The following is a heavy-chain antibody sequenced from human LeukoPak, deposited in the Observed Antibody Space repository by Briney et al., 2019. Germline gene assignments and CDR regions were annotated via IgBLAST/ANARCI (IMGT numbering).Heavy chain of an antibody. V-gene: IGHV4-31*03. CDR1: GGSISSGGYY. D-gene: IGHD1-26*01. Sequence: PSETLSLTCTVSGGSISSGGYYWSWIRQHPGKGLEWIGYIYYSGSTYYNPSLKSRVTISVDTSKNQFSLKLSSVTAADTAVYYCARETTKLPHAFDIWGQGTMVTVSS. CDR2: IYYSGST. CDR3: ARETTKLPHAFDI. J-gene: IGHJ3*02.